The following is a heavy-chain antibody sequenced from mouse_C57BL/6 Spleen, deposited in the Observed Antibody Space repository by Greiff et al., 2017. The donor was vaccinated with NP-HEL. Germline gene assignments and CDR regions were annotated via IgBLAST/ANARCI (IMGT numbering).Heavy chain of an antibody. V-gene: IGHV1-22*01. CDR2: INPNNGGT. J-gene: IGHJ1*03. CDR3: ATPLYYYGSSDWYFDV. Sequence: VQLKESGPELVKPGASVKMSCKASGYTFTDYNMHWVKQSHGKSLEWIGYINPNNGGTSYNQKFKGKATLTVNKSSSTAYMELRSLTSEDSAVYYCATPLYYYGSSDWYFDVWGTGTTVTVSS. D-gene: IGHD1-1*01. CDR1: GYTFTDYN.